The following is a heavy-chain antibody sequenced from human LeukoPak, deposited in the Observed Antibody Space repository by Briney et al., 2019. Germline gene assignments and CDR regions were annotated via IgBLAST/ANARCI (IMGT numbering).Heavy chain of an antibody. CDR2: IYYTGNT. CDR1: GGSISNYY. V-gene: IGHV4-59*12. J-gene: IGHJ4*02. CDR3: ASRTTVTTIRY. Sequence: PSETLSLTCTVSGGSISNYYWNWIRQPPGKGLEWIGYIYYTGNTNYNPSLKSRVTISVDTSKNQFSLKLSSVTAADTAVYYCASRTTVTTIRYWGQGTLVTVSS. D-gene: IGHD4-17*01.